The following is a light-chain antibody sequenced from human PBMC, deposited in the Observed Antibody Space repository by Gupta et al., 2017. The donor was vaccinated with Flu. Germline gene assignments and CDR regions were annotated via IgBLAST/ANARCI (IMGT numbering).Light chain of an antibody. V-gene: IGKV1-39*01. CDR3: QQSYSTPRT. J-gene: IGKJ1*01. CDR2: AAS. Sequence: GDRVTITCRASQSISSYLNWYQQKPGKAPKLLIYAASSLQSGVPSRFSGSGSGTDFTLTISSLQPEDFATYYCQQSYSTPRTFGQGTKVEIK. CDR1: QSISSY.